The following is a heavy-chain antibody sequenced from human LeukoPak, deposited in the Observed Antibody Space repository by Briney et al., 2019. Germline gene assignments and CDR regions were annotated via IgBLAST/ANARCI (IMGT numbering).Heavy chain of an antibody. CDR1: GGSISSTNYY. D-gene: IGHD6-19*01. V-gene: IGHV4-39*01. CDR3: ARHLYGSGLHRIDY. Sequence: SETLSLTCSVSGGSISSTNYYWGWIRQPPGKGLEWIGSIYYSGSTYYNPSLKSRVTISVDTSKNQYSLKLSSVTAADTAVYHCARHLYGSGLHRIDYWGQGTLVTVSS. J-gene: IGHJ4*02. CDR2: IYYSGST.